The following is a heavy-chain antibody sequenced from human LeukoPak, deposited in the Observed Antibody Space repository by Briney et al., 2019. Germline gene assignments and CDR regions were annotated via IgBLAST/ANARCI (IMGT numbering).Heavy chain of an antibody. Sequence: PGRSLRLSCAASGFTFSSYGMHWVRQAPGKGLEWVAVISYDGSNKYYADSVKGRFTISRDNSKNTLYLQMNSLRAEDTAVYYCARVPPYYYDSSGYSAYFDYWGQGTLVTVSS. V-gene: IGHV3-30*03. CDR3: ARVPPYYYDSSGYSAYFDY. J-gene: IGHJ4*02. CDR2: ISYDGSNK. D-gene: IGHD3-22*01. CDR1: GFTFSSYG.